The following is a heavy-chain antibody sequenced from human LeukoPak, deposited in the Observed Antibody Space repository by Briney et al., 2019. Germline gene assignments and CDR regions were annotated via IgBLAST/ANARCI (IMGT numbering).Heavy chain of an antibody. CDR3: ARDLGYCSGGRCLPLDY. D-gene: IGHD2-15*01. Sequence: GGSLRLSCAASGFTFSTYSMNWVRQAPGKGLEWVSYVTSSSSMTLYADSVKGRFTISRDDAKNSLYLQMNSLRAEDTAVYYCARDLGYCSGGRCLPLDYWGQGTLVIVSS. CDR2: VTSSSSMT. V-gene: IGHV3-48*04. CDR1: GFTFSTYS. J-gene: IGHJ4*02.